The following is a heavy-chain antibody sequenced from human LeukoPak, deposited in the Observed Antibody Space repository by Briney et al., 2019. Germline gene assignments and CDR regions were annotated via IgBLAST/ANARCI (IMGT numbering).Heavy chain of an antibody. CDR3: ARVPGYSGYFYGMDV. Sequence: PGGSLRLSCTVSGFSFSSDWMHWVRQAPGKGLVWVSRINRNGVSEAYADSVKGRFTISRDNAKNTLHLQMNSLGAEDTAVYYCARVPGYSGYFYGMDVWGQGTTVTVSS. V-gene: IGHV3-74*01. CDR1: GFSFSSDW. J-gene: IGHJ6*02. CDR2: INRNGVSE. D-gene: IGHD5-12*01.